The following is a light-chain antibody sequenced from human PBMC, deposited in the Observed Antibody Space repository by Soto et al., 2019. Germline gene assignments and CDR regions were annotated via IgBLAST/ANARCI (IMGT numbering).Light chain of an antibody. CDR1: QSVSSN. Sequence: EIGMTQSPGTLSVSPGERATLSCRASQSVSSNLAWYQKKPGQAPRLLIYGASTRATGIPARFSGSGSGTEFTLTISSLQSEDFAVYYCQQYNNWPPAYTFGQGTKLEIK. V-gene: IGKV3-15*01. CDR2: GAS. J-gene: IGKJ2*01. CDR3: QQYNNWPPAYT.